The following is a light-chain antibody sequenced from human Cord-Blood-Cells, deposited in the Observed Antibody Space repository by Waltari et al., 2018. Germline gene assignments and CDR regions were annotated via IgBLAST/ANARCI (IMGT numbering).Light chain of an antibody. Sequence: QSALTQPASVSGSPGQSITISRTGTSSDLGGVNYFSLYQQHPGKAPKLMIYDVSKRPSGVSNRFSGSKSGNTASLTISGLQAEDEADYYCSSYTSSSTYVFGTGTKVTVL. CDR2: DVS. V-gene: IGLV2-14*01. J-gene: IGLJ1*01. CDR3: SSYTSSSTYV. CDR1: SSDLGGVNY.